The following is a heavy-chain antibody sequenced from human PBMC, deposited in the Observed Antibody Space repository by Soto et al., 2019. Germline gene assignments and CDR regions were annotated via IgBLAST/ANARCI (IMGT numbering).Heavy chain of an antibody. Sequence: QVQLVESGGGVVQPGRSLRLSCAASGFTFSSYGMHWVRQAPGKGLEWVAVIWYDGSNKYYADSVKGRFTISRDNSKNTLYLQMNSPRAEDTAVYYCARDQGATYFDYWGQGTLLTVSS. CDR2: IWYDGSNK. V-gene: IGHV3-33*01. CDR1: GFTFSSYG. J-gene: IGHJ4*02. CDR3: ARDQGATYFDY. D-gene: IGHD1-26*01.